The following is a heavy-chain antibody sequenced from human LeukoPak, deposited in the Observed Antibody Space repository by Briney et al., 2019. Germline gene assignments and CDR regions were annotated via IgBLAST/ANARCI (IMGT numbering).Heavy chain of an antibody. CDR1: GFTFSSYG. V-gene: IGHV3-33*01. CDR2: IWYDGSNK. CDR3: ARGSTTVTPFFDY. Sequence: GRSLRLSCAASGFTFSSYGMHWVRQAPGKGLEWVAVIWYDGSNKYYADSVKGRFTISRDNSKNTLYLQMNSLRVEDTAVYYCARGSTTVTPFFDYWGQGTLVTVSS. D-gene: IGHD4-17*01. J-gene: IGHJ4*02.